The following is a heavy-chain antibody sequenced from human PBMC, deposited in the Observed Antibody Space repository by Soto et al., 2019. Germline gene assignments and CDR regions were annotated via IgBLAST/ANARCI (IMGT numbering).Heavy chain of an antibody. J-gene: IGHJ4*02. CDR2: INHSGST. CDR3: ARGPRLSTVTTGDFDY. Sequence: SETLSLTCAVYGGSFSGYYWSWIRQPPGKGLEWIGEINHSGSTNYNPSLKSRVTISVDTSKNQFSLKLSSVTAADTAVYYCARGPRLSTVTTGDFDYWGQGTLVTVSS. D-gene: IGHD4-4*01. V-gene: IGHV4-34*01. CDR1: GGSFSGYY.